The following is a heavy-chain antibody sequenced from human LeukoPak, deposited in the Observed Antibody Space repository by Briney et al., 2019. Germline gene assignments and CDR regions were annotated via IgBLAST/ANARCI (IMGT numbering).Heavy chain of an antibody. D-gene: IGHD5-18*01. V-gene: IGHV1-2*02. CDR1: GYTFTGYY. CDR2: VNPNNGGT. Sequence: ASVKVSCKASGYTFTGYYMHWVRQAPGQGLEWMGWVNPNNGGTNYAQKFQGRVTMTSDTSIGTAYMELSSLTSDDTAVYYCARLGRQDTAMAWGQGDPGHRLL. CDR3: ARLGRQDTAMA. J-gene: IGHJ5*02.